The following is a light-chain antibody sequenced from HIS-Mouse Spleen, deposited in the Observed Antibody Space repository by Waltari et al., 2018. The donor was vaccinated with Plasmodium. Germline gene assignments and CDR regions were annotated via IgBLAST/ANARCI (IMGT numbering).Light chain of an antibody. CDR3: QQYDNLPPLFT. Sequence: DIQMTQSPSSLSASVGDRVTITCQASQDLSNYLNWYQQKPGKAPELLIYDASNLETGVPSRFSGSGSGTDFTFTISSLQPEDIATYYCQQYDNLPPLFTFGPGTKVDIK. CDR1: QDLSNY. CDR2: DAS. V-gene: IGKV1-33*01. J-gene: IGKJ3*01.